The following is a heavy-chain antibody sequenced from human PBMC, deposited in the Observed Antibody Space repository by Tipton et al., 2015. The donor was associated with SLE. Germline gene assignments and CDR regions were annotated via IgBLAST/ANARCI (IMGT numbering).Heavy chain of an antibody. J-gene: IGHJ5*02. V-gene: IGHV4-61*09. CDR1: GGSISSGSYY. Sequence: TLSLTCTVSGGSISSGSYYWSWIRQPAGKGLEWIGYIYTSGSTNYNPSLKSRVTISVDTSKNQFSLKLSSVTAADTAVYYCARANSVLRYFDGEGWFDPWGQGTLVTVSS. CDR2: IYTSGST. CDR3: ARANSVLRYFDGEGWFDP. D-gene: IGHD3-9*01.